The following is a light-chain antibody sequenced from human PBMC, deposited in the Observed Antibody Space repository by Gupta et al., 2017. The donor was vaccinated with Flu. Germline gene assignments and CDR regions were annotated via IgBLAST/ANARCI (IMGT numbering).Light chain of an antibody. CDR1: PLSTQY. Sequence: SSALTQPPSVSVSPVQTATITCSGNPLSTQYTYWYQQKPGQAPVLVIFKDTERPSGIPERFSGSNSGTTVTLTISGVQAEDEAAYYCQSADNSGTYVVFGGGIKVTV. V-gene: IGLV3-25*03. J-gene: IGLJ3*02. CDR3: QSADNSGTYVV. CDR2: KDT.